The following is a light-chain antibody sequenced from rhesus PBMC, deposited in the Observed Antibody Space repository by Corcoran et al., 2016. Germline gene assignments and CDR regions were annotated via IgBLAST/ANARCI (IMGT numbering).Light chain of an antibody. CDR2: DTS. V-gene: IGKV1-33*02. J-gene: IGKJ4*01. CDR3: QQHNSYAFT. Sequence: DIQMTQSPSSLSASVVDTVTITCQATHGVGNDLPWYQQKPVKAPKVLNYDTSTLQSGVRSRFSGSGSGTEFTLNISSLKHEDCATYYGQQHNSYAFTFGGGTKVEIK. CDR1: HGVGND.